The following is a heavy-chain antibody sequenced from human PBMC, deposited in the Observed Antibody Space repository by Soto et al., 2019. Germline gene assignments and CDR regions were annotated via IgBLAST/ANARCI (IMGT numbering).Heavy chain of an antibody. J-gene: IGHJ5*02. Sequence: ASVKVSCKASGYTFTSYGISWVRQAPGQGLEWMGWINPNSGGTNYAQKFQGWVTMTRDTSISTAYMELSRLRSDDTAVYYCARGVAAAGNNWFDPWGQGTLVTVSS. CDR1: GYTFTSYG. V-gene: IGHV1-2*04. CDR2: INPNSGGT. D-gene: IGHD6-13*01. CDR3: ARGVAAAGNNWFDP.